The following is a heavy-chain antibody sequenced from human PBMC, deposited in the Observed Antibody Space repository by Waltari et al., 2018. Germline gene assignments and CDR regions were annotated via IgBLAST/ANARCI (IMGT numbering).Heavy chain of an antibody. CDR1: GFTFSSYW. CDR2: IKHDGREK. D-gene: IGHD1-26*01. J-gene: IGHJ4*02. V-gene: IGHV3-7*04. Sequence: EVQLVESGGGLVQPGGSLRLSCAASGFTFSSYWMTWVRQAPGKGLEWVANIKHDGREKYYVDAGKGRFTISRDNAKNSLFLQMNSLRAEDTAVYYCAREGGNYGYWGQGTLVTVSS. CDR3: AREGGNYGY.